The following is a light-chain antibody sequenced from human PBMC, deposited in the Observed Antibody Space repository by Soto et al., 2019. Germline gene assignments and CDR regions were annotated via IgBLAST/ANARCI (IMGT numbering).Light chain of an antibody. J-gene: IGKJ2*01. CDR1: KTISNY. CDR2: DAS. V-gene: IGKV3-11*01. Sequence: EVVLTQSPATLSLSPGDRATLSCRASKTISNYLARYQQKLGQAPRLLIYDASNRATGIPARFSGSGSGTDFTLTISSLEPEDFAVYYCQQRSDSPSFGQGTKLEIK. CDR3: QQRSDSPS.